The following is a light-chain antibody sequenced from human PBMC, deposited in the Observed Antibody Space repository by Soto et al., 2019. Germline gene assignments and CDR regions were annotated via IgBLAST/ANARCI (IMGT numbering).Light chain of an antibody. CDR2: AND. V-gene: IGLV1-40*01. CDR3: QSYDNSLSGPVV. Sequence: QAVVTQPPSVSGAPGQRLTISCAGTSSNIGAGFDVHWYQQLPGTAPKLLIYANDDRPSGVPDRFSGSTSGTSASLAITGLQAEDAADYYCQSYDNSLSGPVVFGGGTKLTVL. CDR1: SSNIGAGFD. J-gene: IGLJ2*01.